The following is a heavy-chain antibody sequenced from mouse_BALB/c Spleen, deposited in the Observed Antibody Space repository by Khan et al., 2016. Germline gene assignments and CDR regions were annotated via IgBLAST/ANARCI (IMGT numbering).Heavy chain of an antibody. Sequence: EVQLEESGPSLVKPSQTLSLTCSVTGDSITSGYWNWIRKFPGNKLEYMGYISYSGSTYYNPSLKSRISITRDTSKSQYYLQLNSVTMEDTTTYYCAGYYGHFFDYWGQGTTLTVSS. V-gene: IGHV3-8*02. CDR2: ISYSGST. D-gene: IGHD1-1*02. CDR1: GDSITSGY. J-gene: IGHJ2*01. CDR3: AGYYGHFFDY.